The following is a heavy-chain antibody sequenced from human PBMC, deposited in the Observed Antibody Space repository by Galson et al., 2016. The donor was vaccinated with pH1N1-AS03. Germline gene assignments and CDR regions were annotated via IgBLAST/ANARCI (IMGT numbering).Heavy chain of an antibody. CDR1: GFTFSSYA. D-gene: IGHD6-13*01. Sequence: LRLSCAASGFTFSSYAMHWVRQAPGKGLEYVSAISGNGYSTYYANSVKGRFTISRDNSKSTLFLQIGSLRPEDRAVYYCARGPVSYSNYWFPPPDYWGQGTLVTVSS. J-gene: IGHJ4*02. V-gene: IGHV3-64*01. CDR2: ISGNGYST. CDR3: ARGPVSYSNYWFPPPDY.